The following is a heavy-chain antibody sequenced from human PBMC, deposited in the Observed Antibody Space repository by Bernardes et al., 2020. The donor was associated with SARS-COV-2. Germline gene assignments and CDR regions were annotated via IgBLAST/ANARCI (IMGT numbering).Heavy chain of an antibody. D-gene: IGHD3-22*01. CDR2: IYSGGST. CDR3: ARATYYYDSSGALGNYFDS. Sequence: GGSLRLSCAASGFTVSSNYMSWVRQAPGRGLEWVSLIYSGGSTYYADSVKGRFTISRDNSKNTLYLQMNSLRADDTAVYYCARATYYYDSSGALGNYFDSWGQGTLVTVS. V-gene: IGHV3-53*01. J-gene: IGHJ4*02. CDR1: GFTVSSNY.